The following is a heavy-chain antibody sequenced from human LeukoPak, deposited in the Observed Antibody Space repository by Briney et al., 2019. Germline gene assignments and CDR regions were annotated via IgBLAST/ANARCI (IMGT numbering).Heavy chain of an antibody. CDR3: ATSPLAGS. D-gene: IGHD3-10*01. V-gene: IGHV3-48*03. CDR1: GFTFSSYE. J-gene: IGHJ4*02. CDR2: ISSSDSTI. Sequence: GGSLRLSCAASGFTFSSYEMNWVRQAPGKGLEWVSYISSSDSTIYYADSVKGRFTISRDNAKNSLYLQMNSLRAGDTAVYYCATSPLAGSWGQGTLVTVSS.